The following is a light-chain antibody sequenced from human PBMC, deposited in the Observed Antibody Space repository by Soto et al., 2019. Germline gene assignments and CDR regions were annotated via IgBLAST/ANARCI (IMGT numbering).Light chain of an antibody. CDR2: DVV. Sequence: QSVLTQPASVSGSPGQSLTISCTGTSSDIGGYNYVSWYQQHPGKAPKLMLYDVVARPSGVSSRFSGSKSGNTASLTISGLQAEDEAHYYCSSYISTSTLVFGTGTKLTVL. CDR1: SSDIGGYNY. CDR3: SSYISTSTLV. J-gene: IGLJ1*01. V-gene: IGLV2-14*01.